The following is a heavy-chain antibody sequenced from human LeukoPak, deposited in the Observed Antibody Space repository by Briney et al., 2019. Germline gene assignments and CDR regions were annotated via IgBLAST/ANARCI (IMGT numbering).Heavy chain of an antibody. CDR2: ISGSGGST. Sequence: GGSLRLSGAASGFTFSSYAVSWVRQAPGKGLEWVSAISGSGGSTYYADSVKGRFTISRDNSKNTLYLQMNSLRAEDTAVYYCANDYDFWSGYYGYWGPGTLVTVSS. J-gene: IGHJ4*02. D-gene: IGHD3-3*01. CDR3: ANDYDFWSGYYGY. CDR1: GFTFSSYA. V-gene: IGHV3-23*01.